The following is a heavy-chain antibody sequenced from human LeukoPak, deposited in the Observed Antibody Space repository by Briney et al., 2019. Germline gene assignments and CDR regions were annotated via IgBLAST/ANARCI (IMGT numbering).Heavy chain of an antibody. CDR2: IIPIFGTA. D-gene: IGHD4-11*01. CDR1: GATFSSYA. J-gene: IGHJ5*02. Sequence: SVKVSCKASGATFSSYAISWVRQAPGQGLEWMGGIIPIFGTANYAQKFQGRVTITADESTSTAYMELSSLRSEDTAVYYCARDGLSATVSSYNWFDPWGQGTLVTVSS. V-gene: IGHV1-69*01. CDR3: ARDGLSATVSSYNWFDP.